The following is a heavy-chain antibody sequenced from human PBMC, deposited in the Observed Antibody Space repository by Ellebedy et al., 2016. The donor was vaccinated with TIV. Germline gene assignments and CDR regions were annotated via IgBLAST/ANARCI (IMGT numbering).Heavy chain of an antibody. J-gene: IGHJ5*02. V-gene: IGHV4-4*07. CDR3: ARARDLSFDP. CDR1: GDSIRRYN. Sequence: SETLSLXXIVSGDSIRRYNWAWIRQPAGKGLEWIGRIHTSENAHLNPSLKSRVTMSLDTSKNQFSLKLSSVTAADTAVYYCARARDLSFDPWGQGTLVTVSS. D-gene: IGHD5/OR15-5a*01. CDR2: IHTSENA.